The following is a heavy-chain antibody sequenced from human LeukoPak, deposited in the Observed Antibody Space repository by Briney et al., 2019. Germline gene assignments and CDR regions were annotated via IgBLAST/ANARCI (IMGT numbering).Heavy chain of an antibody. CDR2: IDPPSGTP. Sequence: ASVKVSCKASGYTFTGQFIHWLRQAPGQGLEWMGWIDPPSGTPHYAQKFQDTVTLTRDTSIGTAYMEVHRLRSDDTAVYYCARSGFSTGFYLDFWGQGTLISVSS. V-gene: IGHV1-2*02. CDR3: ARSGFSTGFYLDF. CDR1: GYTFTGQF. D-gene: IGHD6-19*01. J-gene: IGHJ4*02.